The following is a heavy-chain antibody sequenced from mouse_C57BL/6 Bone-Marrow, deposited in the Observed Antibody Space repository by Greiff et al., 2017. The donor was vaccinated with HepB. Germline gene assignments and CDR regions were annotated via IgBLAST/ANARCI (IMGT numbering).Heavy chain of an antibody. CDR2: IDPSDSET. CDR3: ARGRGLPYYFDY. D-gene: IGHD2-2*01. Sequence: QVQLQQPGAELVRPGSSVKLSCKASGYTFTSYWMHWVKQRPIQGLEWIGNIDPSDSETHYNQKFKDKATLTVDKSSSTAYMQLSSLTSEDSAVYYCARGRGLPYYFDYWGQGTTLTVSS. V-gene: IGHV1-52*01. J-gene: IGHJ2*01. CDR1: GYTFTSYW.